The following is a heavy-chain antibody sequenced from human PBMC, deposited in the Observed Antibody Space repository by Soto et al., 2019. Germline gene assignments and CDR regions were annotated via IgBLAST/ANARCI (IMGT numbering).Heavy chain of an antibody. CDR3: TRDRGGYSYGFHYYYYMDV. Sequence: GESLKISCTASGFTFGDYAMSWFRQAPGKGLEWVGFIRSKAYGGTTEYAASVKGRFTISRDDSKSIAYLQMNSLKTEDTAVYYCTRDRGGYSYGFHYYYYMDVWGKGTTVTVSS. CDR1: GFTFGDYA. V-gene: IGHV3-49*03. J-gene: IGHJ6*03. CDR2: IRSKAYGGTT. D-gene: IGHD5-18*01.